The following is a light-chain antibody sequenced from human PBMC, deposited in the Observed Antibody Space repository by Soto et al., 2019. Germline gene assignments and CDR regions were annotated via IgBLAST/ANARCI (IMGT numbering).Light chain of an antibody. J-gene: IGKJ5*01. CDR3: QHYNGYPQI. CDR2: AAS. Sequence: DIQMTQSPSSLSASVGDRRTITCLASQGISSSLAWFKQKQGKAPKXXIYAASSLHSGVPSRFSGSGSGTDFTLTISSLQPEDFATYYCQHYNGYPQIFGQGTRLEIK. V-gene: IGKV1-16*01. CDR1: QGISSS.